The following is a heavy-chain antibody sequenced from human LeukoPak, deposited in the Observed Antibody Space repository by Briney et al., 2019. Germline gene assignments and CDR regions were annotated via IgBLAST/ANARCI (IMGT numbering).Heavy chain of an antibody. Sequence: SETLSLTCAVYGGSFSGYYWSWIRQPPGKGLEWIGEINHSGSTNYNPSLKSRVTISVDTSKNQFSLKLSSVTAADTAVYYCASAPRVYCSSTTCYGSFDYWGQGTLVTVSS. CDR1: GGSFSGYY. J-gene: IGHJ4*02. V-gene: IGHV4-34*01. CDR3: ASAPRVYCSSTTCYGSFDY. D-gene: IGHD2-2*01. CDR2: INHSGST.